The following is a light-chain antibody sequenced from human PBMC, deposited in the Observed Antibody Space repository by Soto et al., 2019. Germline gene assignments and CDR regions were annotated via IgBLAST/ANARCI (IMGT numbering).Light chain of an antibody. J-gene: IGLJ2*01. CDR2: EVS. V-gene: IGLV2-14*01. Sequence: QSVLTQPTSVSGSPGQSITLSCTGTSSDFGGNHYVSWYQHYPGKAPKLMIYEVSNRPSGVSHRFSGSKSGNTASLIISGLQAEDEADYYCSSYTSSGTLVVFGGGTKLTVL. CDR3: SSYTSSGTLVV. CDR1: SSDFGGNHY.